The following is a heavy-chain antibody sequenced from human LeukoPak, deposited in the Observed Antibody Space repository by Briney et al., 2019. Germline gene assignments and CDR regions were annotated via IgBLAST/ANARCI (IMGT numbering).Heavy chain of an antibody. CDR3: ARGLTMVRGVYNY. CDR1: GFTVSSNY. D-gene: IGHD3-10*01. V-gene: IGHV3-66*01. CDR2: IYSGGST. Sequence: RGSLRLSCAASGFTVSSNYMSWVRQAPGKGLEWVSVIYSGGSTYYADSVKGRFTISRDNSKNTLYLQMNSLRAEDTAVYYCARGLTMVRGVYNYWGQGTLVTVSS. J-gene: IGHJ4*02.